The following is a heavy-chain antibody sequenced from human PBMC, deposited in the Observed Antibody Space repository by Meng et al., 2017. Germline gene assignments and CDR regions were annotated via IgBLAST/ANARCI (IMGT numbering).Heavy chain of an antibody. CDR2: IYHSGST. CDR3: ARAGVGYYDSSGPYSY. V-gene: IGHV4-4*02. Sequence: QYSGPGPVKPSGTLFLTSSVSGGSISSSSWWSGVRQPPGKGLEWIGEIYHSGSTNYNPSLKSRVTISVDKSKNQFSLKLSSVTAADTAVYYCARAGVGYYDSSGPYSYWGQGTLVTVSS. J-gene: IGHJ4*02. D-gene: IGHD3-22*01. CDR1: GGSISSSSW.